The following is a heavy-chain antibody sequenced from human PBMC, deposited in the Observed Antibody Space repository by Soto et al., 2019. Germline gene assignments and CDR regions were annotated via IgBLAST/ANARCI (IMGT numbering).Heavy chain of an antibody. D-gene: IGHD4-17*01. V-gene: IGHV1-69*01. CDR1: GGTFSSYS. J-gene: IGHJ4*02. CDR2: ITPLFGTA. Sequence: QVQLVQSGAEVKKSGSSVKVSCKASGGTFSSYSISWVRQAPGQGLEWMGGITPLFGTANYAQKFHGRVTITADESTSTAYMQVSSLRSEDTAVYYWAREGYCDYGKPCDYWGQGTLVTVSS. CDR3: AREGYCDYGKPCDY.